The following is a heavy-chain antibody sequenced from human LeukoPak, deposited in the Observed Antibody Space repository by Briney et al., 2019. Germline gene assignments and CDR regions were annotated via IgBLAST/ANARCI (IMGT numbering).Heavy chain of an antibody. Sequence: SETLSLTCTVAGGSISSSSNFWGWIRQPPGKGLEWIGSISYSGSSYYNPSLKSRVTISVDTSKNQFSLKLSSVTAADTAVYYCARLTPYSGSPLGDYWGQGTLVTVSS. CDR3: ARLTPYSGSPLGDY. CDR2: ISYSGSS. CDR1: GGSISSSSNF. V-gene: IGHV4-39*01. J-gene: IGHJ4*02. D-gene: IGHD1-26*01.